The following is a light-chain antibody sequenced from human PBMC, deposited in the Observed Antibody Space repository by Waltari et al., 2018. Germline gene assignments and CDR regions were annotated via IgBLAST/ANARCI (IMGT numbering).Light chain of an antibody. CDR2: AAS. CDR3: QQYYSYPGT. J-gene: IGKJ1*01. Sequence: AIRMTQSPSSLSASQGDRVTITCRASQGISSYLAWYQQKQGKAPKLLIYAASTLQSGVPSRFSGSGSGTDFTLTISCLQSEDFATYYCQQYYSYPGTFGQGTKVEIK. CDR1: QGISSY. V-gene: IGKV1-8*01.